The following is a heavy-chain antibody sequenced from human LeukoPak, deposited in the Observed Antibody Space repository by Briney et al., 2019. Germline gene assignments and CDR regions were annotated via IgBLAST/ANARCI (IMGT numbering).Heavy chain of an antibody. J-gene: IGHJ4*02. CDR3: ARAERITIFGVVMGHFDY. D-gene: IGHD3-3*01. CDR1: GYTFTGYY. CDR2: INPNSGGT. V-gene: IGHV1-2*02. Sequence: AASVKVSCKASGYTFTGYYMHWVRQAPGQGLEWMGWINPNSGGTNYAQKFQGRVTMTRDTSISTAYMELSRLRSDDTAVYYCARAERITIFGVVMGHFDYWGQGTLVTVSS.